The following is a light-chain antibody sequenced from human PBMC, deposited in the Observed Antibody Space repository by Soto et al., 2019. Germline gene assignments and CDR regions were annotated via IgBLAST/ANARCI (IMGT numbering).Light chain of an antibody. V-gene: IGLV2-14*01. CDR1: TNDIGGYNY. Sequence: QSALTQPASVSGSPGQSFTISCSGTTNDIGGYNYVSWYQHHPGKVPKVIIYEVRNRPSGVSNRFSGSKSGNTASLTISGLQAEDEADYYCCSYTISATLVFGGGTQLTVL. J-gene: IGLJ3*02. CDR3: CSYTISATLV. CDR2: EVR.